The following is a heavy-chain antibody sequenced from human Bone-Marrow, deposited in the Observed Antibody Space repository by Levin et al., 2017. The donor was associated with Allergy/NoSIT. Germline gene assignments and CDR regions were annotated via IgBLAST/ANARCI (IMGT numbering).Heavy chain of an antibody. CDR1: GFTFSSYG. J-gene: IGHJ6*02. V-gene: IGHV3-30*18. Sequence: GESLKISCAASGFTFSSYGMHWVRQAPGKGLEWVAVISYDGSNKYYADSVKGRFTISRDNSKNTLYLQMNSLRAEDTAVYYCANRREYQLLYPDPRGMDVWGQGTTVTVSS. CDR2: ISYDGSNK. D-gene: IGHD2-2*02. CDR3: ANRREYQLLYPDPRGMDV.